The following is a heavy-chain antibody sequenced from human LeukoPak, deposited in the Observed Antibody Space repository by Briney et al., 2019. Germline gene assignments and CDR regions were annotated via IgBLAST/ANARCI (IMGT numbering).Heavy chain of an antibody. CDR3: ARAPYCSGGSCSSYFDF. J-gene: IGHJ4*02. V-gene: IGHV1-18*01. D-gene: IGHD2-15*01. CDR2: ISAYNGNT. CDR1: GYTFTSYG. Sequence: ASVKVSCKASGYTFTSYGICWVRQAPGQGLERMGWISAYNGNTNYAQKLQGRVTMTTDTSTSTAYMELRSLRSDDTAVYYWARAPYCSGGSCSSYFDFWGQGTLVTVSS.